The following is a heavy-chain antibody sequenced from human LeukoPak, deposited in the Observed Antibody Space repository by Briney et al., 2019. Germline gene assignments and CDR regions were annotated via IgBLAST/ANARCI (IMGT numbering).Heavy chain of an antibody. Sequence: GGSLRLSCAASGFAFSSYAMSWVRQAPGKGLEWVSAITASGANTYYADSVKGRFTFSRDNSKNTLYLQMNSLRAEDTAVYYCASRFILAVAGTSDFDYWGQGTLVTVSS. CDR1: GFAFSSYA. D-gene: IGHD6-19*01. V-gene: IGHV3-23*01. CDR2: ITASGANT. CDR3: ASRFILAVAGTSDFDY. J-gene: IGHJ4*02.